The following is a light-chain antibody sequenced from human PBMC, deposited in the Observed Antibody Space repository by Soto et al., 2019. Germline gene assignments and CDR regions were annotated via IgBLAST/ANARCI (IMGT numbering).Light chain of an antibody. CDR1: QPIADF. V-gene: IGKV1-8*01. J-gene: IGKJ1*01. CDR2: AAS. CDR3: QHYFSYPGG. Sequence: IRMTQSPSSLSASTGDGITITCRASQPIADFLAWYQQKPGKAPTLLVFAASTLQSGVPSRFNASGSGTDFTLTISSLQSEDFGTYYCQHYFSYPGGVGQGTKVEIK.